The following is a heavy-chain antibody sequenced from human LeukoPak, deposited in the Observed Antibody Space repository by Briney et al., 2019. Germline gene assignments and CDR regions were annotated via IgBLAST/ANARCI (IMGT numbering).Heavy chain of an antibody. CDR3: AKVFGRTTVTTPKISPYYYYYGMDV. CDR2: ISWNSGSI. V-gene: IGHV3-9*01. CDR1: GFTFDDYA. Sequence: PGRSLRLSRAASGFTFDDYAMHWVRQAPGKGLEWVSGISWNSGSIGYADSVKGRFTISRDNSKNTLYLQMNSLRAEDTAVYYCAKVFGRTTVTTPKISPYYYYYGMDVWGQGTTVTVSS. D-gene: IGHD4-17*01. J-gene: IGHJ6*02.